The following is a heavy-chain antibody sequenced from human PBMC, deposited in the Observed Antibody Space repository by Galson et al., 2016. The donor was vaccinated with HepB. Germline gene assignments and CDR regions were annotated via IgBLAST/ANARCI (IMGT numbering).Heavy chain of an antibody. V-gene: IGHV3-23*01. CDR3: TTWLSHHFDY. Sequence: LRLSCAASGITFRNYALSWVRRAPGKGLEWVSHIDGPTPNTHYADSVRGRFSIYRDNSRDTLYLQMDSLTAEDSAIYYCTTWLSHHFDYWGQGTRVTVSS. CDR1: GITFRNYA. CDR2: IDGPTPNT. J-gene: IGHJ4*02. D-gene: IGHD6-19*01.